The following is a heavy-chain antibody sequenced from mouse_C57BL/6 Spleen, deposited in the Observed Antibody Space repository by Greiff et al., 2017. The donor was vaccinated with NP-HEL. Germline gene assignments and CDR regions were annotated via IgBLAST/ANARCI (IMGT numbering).Heavy chain of an antibody. CDR2: IDPETGGT. D-gene: IGHD2-5*01. V-gene: IGHV1-15*01. Sequence: QVQLQQSGAELVRPGASVTLSCKASGYTFTDYDMHWVKQTPVHGLEWIGAIDPETGGTAYNQKFKGKAILTADKSSSTAYMELRSLTSEDSAVYYCTRKPTIVTPYYAMNYWGQGTSVTVSS. CDR1: GYTFTDYD. J-gene: IGHJ4*01. CDR3: TRKPTIVTPYYAMNY.